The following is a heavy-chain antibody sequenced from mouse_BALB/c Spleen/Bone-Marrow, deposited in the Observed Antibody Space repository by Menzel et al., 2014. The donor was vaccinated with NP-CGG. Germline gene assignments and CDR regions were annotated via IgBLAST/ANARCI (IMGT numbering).Heavy chain of an antibody. Sequence: EVQRVESGPSLVKPSQTLSLTCSVAGDSITSGYWNWSRKFPGNKLEYMGYISYSGSTYYKRSLKSRISITRDTSKNQYYLQLNSVTSEDTATYCCARYKGYYDHDGDCFDYWGQGTTLTVSS. CDR3: ARYKGYYDHDGDCFDY. CDR2: ISYSGST. V-gene: IGHV3-8*02. D-gene: IGHD2-4*01. J-gene: IGHJ2*01. CDR1: GDSITSGY.